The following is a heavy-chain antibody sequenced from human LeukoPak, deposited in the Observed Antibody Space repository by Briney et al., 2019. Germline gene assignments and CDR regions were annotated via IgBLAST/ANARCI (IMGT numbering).Heavy chain of an antibody. Sequence: ASVKVSCKASGYTFTSYYMHWVRQAPGQGLEWMGIINPSGGSTSYAQKFQGRVTITRDTSISTSYMELRSLRSDDTAVYFCARTTSFTASGYDYWGQGTLVTVSS. J-gene: IGHJ4*02. CDR3: ARTTSFTASGYDY. D-gene: IGHD6-25*01. CDR2: INPSGGST. CDR1: GYTFTSYY. V-gene: IGHV1-46*01.